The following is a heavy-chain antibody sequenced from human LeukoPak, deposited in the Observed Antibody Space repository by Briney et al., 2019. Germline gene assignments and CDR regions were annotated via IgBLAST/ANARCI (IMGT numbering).Heavy chain of an antibody. J-gene: IGHJ4*02. CDR3: ARDSRVGYYYDSSGYSQMS. D-gene: IGHD3-22*01. CDR2: ISAYNGNT. V-gene: IGHV1-18*01. CDR1: GYTFTSYG. Sequence: ASVTVPCTASGYTFTSYGISWVRQAPGQGLEWMGWISAYNGNTNYAQKLQGRVTMTTDTSTSKAYMELRSLRSDDTAVYYCARDSRVGYYYDSSGYSQMSWGQGTLVTVSS.